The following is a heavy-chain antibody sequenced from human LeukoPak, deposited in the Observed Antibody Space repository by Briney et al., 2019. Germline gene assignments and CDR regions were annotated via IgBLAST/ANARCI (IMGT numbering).Heavy chain of an antibody. CDR2: VFYNGTT. D-gene: IGHD2-8*02. V-gene: IGHV4-39*01. J-gene: IGHJ5*02. CDR1: GGPLYSSIFY. CDR3: ARRPRLVASTNWFDP. Sequence: SETLSLTCTVSGGPLYSSIFYWDWVRQSPGLGLEWIGDVFYNGTTYYNPTLKSRATISVDTSKNQFTLKLTSVTAADSAVYYCARRPRLVASTNWFDPWGQGTQVIVSS.